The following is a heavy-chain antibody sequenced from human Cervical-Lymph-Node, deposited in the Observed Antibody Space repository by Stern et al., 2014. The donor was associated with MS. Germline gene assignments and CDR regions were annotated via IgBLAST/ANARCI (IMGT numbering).Heavy chain of an antibody. V-gene: IGHV4-61*02. CDR3: AREIRGVRAQSFDP. CDR1: GGSISSGSYY. Sequence: MQLVESGPGLVKPSQTLALTCTVSGGSISSGSYYWSWIRQPAGKGLEWIGGINTMGTPNYTPPHKSGVTISVDTSKNQFPLKLSSVTAADTAVYYCAREIRGVRAQSFDPWGQGTLVTVSS. CDR2: INTMGTP. D-gene: IGHD3-10*01. J-gene: IGHJ5*02.